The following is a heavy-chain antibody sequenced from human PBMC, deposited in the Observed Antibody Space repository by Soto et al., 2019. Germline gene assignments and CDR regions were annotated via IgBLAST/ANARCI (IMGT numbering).Heavy chain of an antibody. V-gene: IGHV1-18*01. CDR3: ERDGYCSGGSCYRTDYGMDV. D-gene: IGHD2-15*01. Sequence: ASVRVALKGSGYPFTSYGISCVLQALGQALDWMGWISAYTWNTNPAQRLHFRGTITTDTSTSTAYMEMRSLRSDDTAVYYWERDGYCSGGSCYRTDYGMDVWGQGTTVTVSS. CDR2: ISAYTWNT. CDR1: GYPFTSYG. J-gene: IGHJ6*02.